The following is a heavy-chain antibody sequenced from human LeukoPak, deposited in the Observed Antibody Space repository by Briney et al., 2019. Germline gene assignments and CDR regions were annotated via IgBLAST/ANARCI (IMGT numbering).Heavy chain of an antibody. CDR1: GFTFSSYW. J-gene: IGHJ4*02. CDR2: IKQDGSEK. Sequence: GGSLRLSCGASGFTFSSYWMSWVRQAPGKGLEWVANIKQDGSEKYYVDSVKGRFTISRDNSKNTLYLQMNSLRAEDTAVYYCAREYNWNVDYWGQGTLVTVSS. CDR3: AREYNWNVDY. V-gene: IGHV3-7*01. D-gene: IGHD1-20*01.